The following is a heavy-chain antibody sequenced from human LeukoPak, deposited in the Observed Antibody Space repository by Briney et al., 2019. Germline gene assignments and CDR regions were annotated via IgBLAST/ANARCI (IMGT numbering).Heavy chain of an antibody. V-gene: IGHV3-64D*06. Sequence: GGSLRLPCSASGFTFTSHVMHWVRQAPGKGLQYVSGISMNVQTTYYAGSVKGRFTISRDSSKNTVYLQMNSLTAEDTAVYYCVREGLERRTNFDYWGQGILVSVSS. CDR1: GFTFTSHV. CDR2: ISMNVQTT. D-gene: IGHD1-1*01. J-gene: IGHJ4*02. CDR3: VREGLERRTNFDY.